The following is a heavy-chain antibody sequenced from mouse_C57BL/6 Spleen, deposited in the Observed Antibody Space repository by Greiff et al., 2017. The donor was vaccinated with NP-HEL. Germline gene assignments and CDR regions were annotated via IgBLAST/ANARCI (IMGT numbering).Heavy chain of an antibody. CDR2: IYPGDGDT. V-gene: IGHV1-80*01. Sequence: QVQLKESGAELVKPGASVKISCKASGYAFSSYWMNWVKQRPGKGLEWIGQIYPGDGDTNYNGKFKGKATLTADKSSSTAYMQLSSLTSEDSAVYFCARSYYGPPYYFDYWGQGTTLTVSS. J-gene: IGHJ2*01. CDR1: GYAFSSYW. CDR3: ARSYYGPPYYFDY. D-gene: IGHD1-1*01.